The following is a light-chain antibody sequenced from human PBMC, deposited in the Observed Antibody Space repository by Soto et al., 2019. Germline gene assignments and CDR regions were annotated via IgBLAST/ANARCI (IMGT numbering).Light chain of an antibody. J-gene: IGKJ3*01. Sequence: DIQMTQSPSSLSASVGDRVTITCRASQGISNYLAWYQQKPGKVPKLLIYAAPTLQSGVPSRFSGSGSGTEFTLTISSPKPEDLATYYCQNYNRAPHACGPGNKVDIK. V-gene: IGKV1-27*01. CDR3: QNYNRAPHA. CDR2: AAP. CDR1: QGISNY.